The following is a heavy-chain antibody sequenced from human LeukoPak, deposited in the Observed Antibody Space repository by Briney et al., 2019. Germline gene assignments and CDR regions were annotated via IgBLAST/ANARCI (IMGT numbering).Heavy chain of an antibody. V-gene: IGHV1-2*02. J-gene: IGHJ1*01. CDR3: ARGHYYDSSGLQH. CDR1: GYTFTGYY. D-gene: IGHD3-22*01. Sequence: VASVKVSCKASGYTFTGYYMHWVRQAPGQGLEWMGWINPNSGGTNYAQKFQGRVTMTRDTSISTAYMELSRLRSDDTAVYYCARGHYYDSSGLQHWGQGTLVTVSS. CDR2: INPNSGGT.